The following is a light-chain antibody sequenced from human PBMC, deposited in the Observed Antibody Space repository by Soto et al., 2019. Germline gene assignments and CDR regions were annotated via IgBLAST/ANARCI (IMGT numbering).Light chain of an antibody. CDR3: QQSYDAQFT. V-gene: IGKV1-39*01. CDR1: QGISHY. J-gene: IGKJ4*01. CDR2: GVS. Sequence: DIQLTQSPSSLSASVGDEVTITCRASQGISHYLTWYQQKPGRAPTLLIYGVSTLQSGVPSRFSDGGSGTDFTLTISNLQLEDFATYYCQQSYDAQFTFGGGTRVEIK.